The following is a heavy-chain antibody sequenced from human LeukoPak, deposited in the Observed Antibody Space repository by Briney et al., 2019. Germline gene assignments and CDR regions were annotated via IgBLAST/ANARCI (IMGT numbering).Heavy chain of an antibody. J-gene: IGHJ1*01. CDR3: ARSGKYCGGDCYPAEYFQH. D-gene: IGHD2-21*02. CDR2: ISSSRSYI. CDR1: GFTFSSYT. V-gene: IGHV3-21*01. Sequence: GGSLRLSCAASGFTFSSYTMNCVRQAPGKGLEWVSSISSSRSYIYYADSVKGRFTISRDNAKNSLYLQMNSLRAEDTAVYYCARSGKYCGGDCYPAEYFQHWGQGTLVTVSS.